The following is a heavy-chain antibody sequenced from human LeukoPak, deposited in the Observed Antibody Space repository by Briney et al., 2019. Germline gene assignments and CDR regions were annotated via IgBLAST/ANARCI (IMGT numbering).Heavy chain of an antibody. CDR3: ARAVRFCSSISCYDNYFDY. J-gene: IGHJ4*02. V-gene: IGHV3-21*01. CDR1: GFTFSSYS. D-gene: IGHD2-2*01. CDR2: ISSSSSYI. Sequence: GGSLRLSCAASGFTFSSYSMNWVRQAPGKGVEWVSSISSSSSYIYYADSVKGRFTISRDNAKNSLYLQMNSLRAEDTAVYYCARAVRFCSSISCYDNYFDYWGQGTLVTVSS.